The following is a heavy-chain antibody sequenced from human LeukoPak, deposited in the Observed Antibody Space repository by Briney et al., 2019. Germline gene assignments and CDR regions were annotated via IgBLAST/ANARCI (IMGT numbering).Heavy chain of an antibody. CDR2: ISYDGSNK. D-gene: IGHD3-22*01. Sequence: GRSLRLSCAASGFTFCSYAMHWVRQAPGKGREWGAVISYDGSNKYYADAGKGRFTISRENSKNTLYLQMNSLRGEETPGFYCARDGDDSSGYLGYYFDSWGQGTLVTASS. CDR3: ARDGDDSSGYLGYYFDS. V-gene: IGHV3-30*04. CDR1: GFTFCSYA. J-gene: IGHJ4*02.